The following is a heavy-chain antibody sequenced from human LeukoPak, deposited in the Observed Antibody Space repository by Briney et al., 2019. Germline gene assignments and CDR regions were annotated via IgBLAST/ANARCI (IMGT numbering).Heavy chain of an antibody. CDR1: GSTFSSSG. CDR2: ISFDGSDI. J-gene: IGHJ4*02. V-gene: IGHV3-33*05. D-gene: IGHD6-6*01. CDR3: ARGEYSSSSGFDF. Sequence: SGGSLRLSCAASGSTFSSSGMHWVRQAPGKGLEWVALISFDGSDIFHVDSVKGRFTISRDNAKNTLNLQMNSLRAEDTAVYYCARGEYSSSSGFDFWGQGTLVIVSS.